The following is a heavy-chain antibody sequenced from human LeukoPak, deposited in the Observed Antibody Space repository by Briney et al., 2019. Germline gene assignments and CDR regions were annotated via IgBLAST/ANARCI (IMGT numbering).Heavy chain of an antibody. CDR3: ARDDGSYSRSPGFDY. D-gene: IGHD1-26*01. CDR2: ISSSGSTI. Sequence: GGSLRLSCAASGFTFSSYEMNWVRQAPGKGLEWVSYISSSGSTIYYADSVKGRFTISRDNAKNSLYLQMNSLRAEDTAVYYCARDDGSYSRSPGFDYWGQGTLVTVSS. J-gene: IGHJ4*02. CDR1: GFTFSSYE. V-gene: IGHV3-48*03.